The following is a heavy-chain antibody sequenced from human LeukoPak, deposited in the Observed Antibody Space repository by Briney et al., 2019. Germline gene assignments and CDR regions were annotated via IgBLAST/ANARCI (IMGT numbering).Heavy chain of an antibody. CDR1: GFTFSSYD. D-gene: IGHD6-13*01. Sequence: GGSLRLSCAASGFTFSSYDMSWVRQAPGKGLEWGSGISGSGGSPYYADSVKGRFTISRDNSENSLFLQMNSLRAEDTAVYYCAKTGALGSSSTYVDYWGQGILVTVSS. J-gene: IGHJ4*02. CDR3: AKTGALGSSSTYVDY. V-gene: IGHV3-23*01. CDR2: ISGSGGSP.